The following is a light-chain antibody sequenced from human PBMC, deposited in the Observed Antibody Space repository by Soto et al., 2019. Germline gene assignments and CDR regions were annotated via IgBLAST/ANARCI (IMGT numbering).Light chain of an antibody. CDR2: DAS. CDR3: QQYNSMLS. J-gene: IGKJ4*01. V-gene: IGKV1-33*01. Sequence: DIPMTQSPSSLSASVGDRVTIACQSSHDVSRNLNWFQQKPGEAPKLLIHDASNLERGVPSRFSTSGSGTDFTFTISSLQPEDVATYYCQQYNSMLSFGGGTEIELK. CDR1: HDVSRN.